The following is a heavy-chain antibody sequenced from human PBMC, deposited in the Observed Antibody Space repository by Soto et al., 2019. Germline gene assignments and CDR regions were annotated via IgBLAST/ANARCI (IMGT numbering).Heavy chain of an antibody. V-gene: IGHV4-59*01. J-gene: IGHJ4*02. CDR3: ARDISDYGSGSEALGY. D-gene: IGHD3-10*01. CDR2: IYYSWST. CDR1: GGSISSYY. Sequence: SETLSLTCTVSGGSISSYYWSWIRQPPGKGLEWIGYIYYSWSTNYNPSIKSRVTISVDTTKNQFSLKLSSVTAADTAVYYCARDISDYGSGSEALGYWGQGTLVTVSS.